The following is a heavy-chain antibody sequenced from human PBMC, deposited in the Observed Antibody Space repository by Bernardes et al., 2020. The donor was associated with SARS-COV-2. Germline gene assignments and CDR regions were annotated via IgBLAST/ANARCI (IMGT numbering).Heavy chain of an antibody. Sequence: GGSLRLSCAASGFPFSSYAMSWVRQAPGQGLEWVPAISGSGGSTYYADSVKGRFTISRDNSKNTLYLQMNSLRAEDTAVYYCAKDQHWNYDNFDYWGQGTLVTGSS. CDR1: GFPFSSYA. CDR2: ISGSGGST. V-gene: IGHV3-23*01. CDR3: AKDQHWNYDNFDY. D-gene: IGHD1-7*01. J-gene: IGHJ4*02.